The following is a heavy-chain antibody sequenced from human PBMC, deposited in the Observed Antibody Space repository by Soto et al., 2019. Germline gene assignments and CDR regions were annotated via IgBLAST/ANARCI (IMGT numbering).Heavy chain of an antibody. Sequence: GGSLRLSCVASGFTFSDHYMDWVRQAPGKGLEWVGRTRNKANSYTTEYAASVKGRFTISRDDSKNSLYLQMSSLKTEDTAVYYCARGGYCSSASCYTDYYAMDVWGQGTTVTVSS. D-gene: IGHD2-2*02. CDR1: GFTFSDHY. J-gene: IGHJ6*02. V-gene: IGHV3-72*01. CDR3: ARGGYCSSASCYTDYYAMDV. CDR2: TRNKANSYTT.